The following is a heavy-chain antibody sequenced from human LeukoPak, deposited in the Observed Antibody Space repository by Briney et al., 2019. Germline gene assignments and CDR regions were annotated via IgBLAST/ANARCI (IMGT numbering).Heavy chain of an antibody. CDR3: AKDRDCSSTSCHAPFDY. CDR2: ISGSGGST. CDR1: GFTFSSYA. Sequence: GGSLRLSCAASGFTFSSYAMSWVRQAPGKRLEWVSAISGSGGSTYYADSVKGRFTISRDNSKNTLYLQMNSLRAEDTAVYYCAKDRDCSSTSCHAPFDYWGQGTLVTVSS. D-gene: IGHD2-2*01. J-gene: IGHJ4*02. V-gene: IGHV3-23*01.